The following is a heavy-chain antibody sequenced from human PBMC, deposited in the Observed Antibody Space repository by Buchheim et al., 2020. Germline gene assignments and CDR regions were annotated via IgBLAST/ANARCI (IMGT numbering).Heavy chain of an antibody. V-gene: IGHV3-48*04. D-gene: IGHD3-10*01. CDR1: GFTFSSYS. J-gene: IGHJ6*02. CDR2: ISSSSSTI. CDR3: ARDLGGSGSYYNSAFYYYYYGMDV. Sequence: EVQLVESGGGLVQPGGSLRLSCAASGFTFSSYSMNWVRQVPGKGLEWVSYISSSSSTIYYADSVKGRFTISRDNPKNSLYLQMNSLRAEDTAVYYCARDLGGSGSYYNSAFYYYYYGMDVWGQGTT.